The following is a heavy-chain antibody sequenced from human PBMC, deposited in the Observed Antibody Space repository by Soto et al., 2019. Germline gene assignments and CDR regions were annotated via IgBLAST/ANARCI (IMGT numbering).Heavy chain of an antibody. J-gene: IGHJ5*02. CDR2: INHSGST. Sequence: PSETLSLTCAVYGGSFSGYYWSWIRQPPGKGLEWIGEINHSGSTNYNPSLKSRVTISVDTSKNQFSLKLSSVTAADTAVYYCARLPIAAVYNWFDPWAREPWSPSPQ. D-gene: IGHD6-13*01. CDR3: ARLPIAAVYNWFDP. V-gene: IGHV4-34*01. CDR1: GGSFSGYY.